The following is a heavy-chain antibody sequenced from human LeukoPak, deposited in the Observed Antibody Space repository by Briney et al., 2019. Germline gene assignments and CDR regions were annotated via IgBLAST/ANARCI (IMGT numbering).Heavy chain of an antibody. CDR3: AKDKYYYDSSGYPGPFDY. V-gene: IGHV4-59*01. CDR2: IYYSGST. D-gene: IGHD3-22*01. CDR1: GGSISSYY. Sequence: SETLSLTCTVSGGSISSYYWSWVRQPPGKGLEWIGYIYYSGSTNYNPSLKSRVTISVDTSKNQFSLKLSSVTAADTAVYYCAKDKYYYDSSGYPGPFDYWGQGTLVTVSS. J-gene: IGHJ4*02.